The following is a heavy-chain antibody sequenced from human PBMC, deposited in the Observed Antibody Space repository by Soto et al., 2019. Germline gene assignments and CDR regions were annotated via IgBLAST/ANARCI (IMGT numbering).Heavy chain of an antibody. CDR1: GFTFSNAW. CDR3: AKLGSSAWSPHYYFDY. V-gene: IGHV3-23*01. J-gene: IGHJ4*02. Sequence: GGSLRLSCAASGFTFSNAWMSWVRQAPGKGLEWVSAITGSGSDTYYLDSVKGRFTISRDNSKNTLFLQMNSLRAEDTAIYYCAKLGSSAWSPHYYFDYWGQGTLVTVSS. CDR2: ITGSGSDT. D-gene: IGHD3-10*01.